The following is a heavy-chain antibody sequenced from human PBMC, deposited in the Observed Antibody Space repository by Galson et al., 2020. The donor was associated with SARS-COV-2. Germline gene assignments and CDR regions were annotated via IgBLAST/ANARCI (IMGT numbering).Heavy chain of an antibody. D-gene: IGHD2-2*01. Sequence: ETSETLSLTCTVSGRSISSGDYYWSWIRQPPGKGLEWIGYIYYSGSTYYNPSLKSRVTISVDTSKNQFSLKLSSVTAADTAVYYCARAWVVVPSNWFDPWGQGTLVTVSS. CDR1: GRSISSGDYY. CDR2: IYYSGST. V-gene: IGHV4-30-4*01. CDR3: ARAWVVVPSNWFDP. J-gene: IGHJ5*02.